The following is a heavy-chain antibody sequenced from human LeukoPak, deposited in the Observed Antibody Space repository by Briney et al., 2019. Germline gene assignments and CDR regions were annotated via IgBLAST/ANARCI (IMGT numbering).Heavy chain of an antibody. CDR1: GGSISSSNW. CDR2: IYHSGST. J-gene: IGHJ5*02. V-gene: IGHV4-4*02. CDR3: ARHVGTSGWYMWFDP. Sequence: SETLSLTCAVSGGSISSSNWWSWVRQPPGKGLEWIGEIYHSGSTYYIPSLTSRVTISVDTSKNQFSLRLISVTAADTAVYYCARHVGTSGWYMWFDPWGQGTLVTVSS. D-gene: IGHD6-19*01.